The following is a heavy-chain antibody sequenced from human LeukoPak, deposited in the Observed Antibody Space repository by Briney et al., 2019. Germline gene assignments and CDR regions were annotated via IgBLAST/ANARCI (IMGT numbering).Heavy chain of an antibody. CDR1: GGTFSSYA. V-gene: IGHV1-69*13. J-gene: IGHJ5*02. CDR3: ARERTRKDYYDSSGYYWFDP. CDR2: IIPIFGTA. Sequence: GASVNVSCKASGGTFSSYAISWVRQAPGQGLEWMGGIIPIFGTANYAQKFQGRVTITADESTSTAYMELSSLRSEDTAVYYCARERTRKDYYDSSGYYWFDPWGQGTLVTVSS. D-gene: IGHD3-22*01.